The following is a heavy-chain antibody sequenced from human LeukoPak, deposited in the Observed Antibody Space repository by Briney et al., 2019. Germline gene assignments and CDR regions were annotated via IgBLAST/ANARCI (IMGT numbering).Heavy chain of an antibody. CDR2: IYYSGST. V-gene: IGHV4-59*01. CDR3: ARCPDDFDY. D-gene: IGHD5-24*01. J-gene: IGHJ4*02. CDR1: GGSMYSYY. Sequence: SETLSLTCTVSGGSMYSYYWSWIRQPPGKGLEWIGYIYYSGSTRYNPSLKSRVTISEDTSKNQFSLKLSSVTAADTAVYYCARCPDDFDYWGQGTLVTVSS.